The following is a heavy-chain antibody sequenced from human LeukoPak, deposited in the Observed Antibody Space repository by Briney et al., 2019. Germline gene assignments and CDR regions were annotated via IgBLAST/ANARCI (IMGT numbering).Heavy chain of an antibody. CDR2: INSNNGGE. V-gene: IGHV1-2*06. D-gene: IGHD6-6*01. CDR3: AREPYTTSSDRHERAFDY. Sequence: ASVKVSCKASGYTFTAHFIHWVRQAPGQGLEWMGQINSNNGGEKYAPKFQGRVTVLRDTSINTIYLDLTSLTSDDAAVYYCAREPYTTSSDRHERAFDYWGQGTPVTVSS. J-gene: IGHJ4*02. CDR1: GYTFTAHF.